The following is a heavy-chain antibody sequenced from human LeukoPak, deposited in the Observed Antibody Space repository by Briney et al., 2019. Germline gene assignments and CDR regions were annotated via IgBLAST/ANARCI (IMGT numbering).Heavy chain of an antibody. Sequence: GRSLRLSCAASGFTFSRYGMHWVRQASGKGLEWVALISYDGSNRYYADSVKGRFTISRDNSKNTLYLQMNSLRPEDTAVYYCAKGDPYGSGSYPVDYWGRGTLVTVSS. CDR3: AKGDPYGSGSYPVDY. CDR1: GFTFSRYG. D-gene: IGHD3-10*01. CDR2: ISYDGSNR. V-gene: IGHV3-30*18. J-gene: IGHJ4*02.